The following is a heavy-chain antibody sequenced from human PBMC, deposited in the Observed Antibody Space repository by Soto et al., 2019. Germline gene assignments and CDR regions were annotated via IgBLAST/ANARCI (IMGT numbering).Heavy chain of an antibody. J-gene: IGHJ6*04. V-gene: IGHV3-7*01. Sequence: LRLSCAASGFTFSDSWMDWVRQAPGKGPEWVANIKQDGSEKNYVDSVKGRFTISRDNAKNSLYLQMNSLRAEDTAVYYCASLGRHGWGEGTTVTVSS. CDR1: GFTFSDSW. CDR2: IKQDGSEK. CDR3: ASLGRHG. D-gene: IGHD3-16*01.